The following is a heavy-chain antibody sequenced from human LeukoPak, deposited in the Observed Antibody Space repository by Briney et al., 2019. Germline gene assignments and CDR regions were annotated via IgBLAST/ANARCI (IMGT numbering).Heavy chain of an antibody. CDR1: GGSISSRPYY. CDR3: ATLEIGDYYFDY. Sequence: SETLSLTCTVSGGSISSRPYYWGWVRRHPGKGLEWIGSISYSGSIHYNPSLKSRVTISVDTSKNHFSLRLSSVTAADTAVYYCATLEIGDYYFDYWGQGTLVTVSS. V-gene: IGHV4-39*01. CDR2: ISYSGSI. D-gene: IGHD3-16*01. J-gene: IGHJ4*02.